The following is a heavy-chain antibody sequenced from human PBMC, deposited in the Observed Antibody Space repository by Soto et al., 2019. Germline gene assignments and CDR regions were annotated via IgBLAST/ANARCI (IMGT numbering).Heavy chain of an antibody. Sequence: SETLSLTCTVSGHSITSGYYWGWIRQPPGKGLEWIGSIYHSGSTYYNPSLKSRVTISVDTSNNQFSLKLSSVTAADTAVYYCARDSYGGNSDFDIWGQGTMVTVSS. CDR2: IYHSGST. D-gene: IGHD4-17*01. CDR1: GHSITSGYY. J-gene: IGHJ3*02. V-gene: IGHV4-38-2*02. CDR3: ARDSYGGNSDFDI.